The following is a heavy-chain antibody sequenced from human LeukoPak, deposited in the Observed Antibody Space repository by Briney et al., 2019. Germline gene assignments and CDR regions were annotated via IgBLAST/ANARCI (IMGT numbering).Heavy chain of an antibody. J-gene: IGHJ4*02. Sequence: PGGSLRLSCSASGFSFGDYDMSWVRQAPGKGLEWVGFIRREASGGTPEYAASVKGRFTISRDDSKSLAYLQMNSLKTEDTAVYYCNRGLEPSTGPHYWGQGTLVTVSS. V-gene: IGHV3-49*04. CDR1: GFSFGDYD. CDR2: IRREASGGTP. D-gene: IGHD1-1*01. CDR3: NRGLEPSTGPHY.